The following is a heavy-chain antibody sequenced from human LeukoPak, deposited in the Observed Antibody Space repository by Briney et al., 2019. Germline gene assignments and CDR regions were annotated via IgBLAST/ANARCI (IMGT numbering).Heavy chain of an antibody. V-gene: IGHV4-34*01. CDR2: INDSGTI. CDR1: GGSFSHYY. J-gene: IGHJ6*03. CDR3: ARRWNYGRNYYIDV. Sequence: SETLSLTCAVYGGSFSHYYWSWIRQSPGMGLEWIGEINDSGTINYNPSLMSRVTISVDKSKNQFSLKLTSATAADTAVYYCARRWNYGRNYYIDVWGKGATVTVSS. D-gene: IGHD1-7*01.